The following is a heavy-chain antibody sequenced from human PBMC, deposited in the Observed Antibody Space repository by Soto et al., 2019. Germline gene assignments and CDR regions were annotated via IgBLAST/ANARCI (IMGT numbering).Heavy chain of an antibody. J-gene: IGHJ4*02. V-gene: IGHV4-59*01. D-gene: IGHD2-21*02. CDR1: GGPISLDY. CDR3: AKARVTGVSPDFDS. Sequence: PSETLSLTCTVSGGPISLDYWSWIRQPPGKGLEWIGYIYYSGGTRYNPSLQSRVTMSLDTSQRQVFLTLSSVTAADTAVYYCAKARVTGVSPDFDSWGQGVLVTVSS. CDR2: IYYSGGT.